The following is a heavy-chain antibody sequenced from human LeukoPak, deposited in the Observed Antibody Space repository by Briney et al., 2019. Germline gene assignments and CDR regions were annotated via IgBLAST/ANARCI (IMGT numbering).Heavy chain of an antibody. CDR2: MYSSGST. J-gene: IGHJ4*02. D-gene: IGHD5-12*01. CDR3: ARSGSGYLRYYFDY. Sequence: SETLSLTCTVSGGSISGYFWTWIRQPPGKGLEWIGSMYSSGSTYYNPSLKSRVTISVDTSKNQFSLKLSSVTAADTAVYYCARSGSGYLRYYFDYWGQGTLVTVSS. V-gene: IGHV4-59*12. CDR1: GGSISGYF.